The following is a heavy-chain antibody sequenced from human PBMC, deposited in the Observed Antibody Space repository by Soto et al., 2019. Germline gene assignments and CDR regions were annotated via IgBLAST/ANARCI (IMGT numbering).Heavy chain of an antibody. Sequence: VQLVESGGGVVQPGSSLTLSCVASGFKFSSYGMHWVRQPPGKGLEWVSVISYHGINKYYADSVKGRVTISRDNSKNTVDPERSSRRAEDTAVYYCANYRDDGEREEWFDHWGQGTLVTVSS. CDR1: GFKFSSYG. CDR2: ISYHGINK. V-gene: IGHV3-30*18. J-gene: IGHJ5*02. CDR3: ANYRDDGEREEWFDH. D-gene: IGHD4-4*01.